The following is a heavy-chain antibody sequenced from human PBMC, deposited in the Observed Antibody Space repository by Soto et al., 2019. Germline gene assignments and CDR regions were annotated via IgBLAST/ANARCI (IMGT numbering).Heavy chain of an antibody. CDR3: ARPFPHGSGSYYFDY. Sequence: PSETLSLTCSVSGDSISSGDYYWSWIRQPPGKGLEWVGYIYYTGSTYYNPSLKSRLSISVDTSKNQFSLNLSFVTAADTAVYFCARPFPHGSGSYYFDYWGQGTPVTVSS. D-gene: IGHD3-10*01. V-gene: IGHV4-30-4*01. J-gene: IGHJ4*02. CDR2: IYYTGST. CDR1: GDSISSGDYY.